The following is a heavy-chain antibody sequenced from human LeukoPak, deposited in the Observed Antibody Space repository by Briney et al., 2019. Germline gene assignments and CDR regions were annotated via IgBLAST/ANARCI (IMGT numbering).Heavy chain of an antibody. D-gene: IGHD5-24*01. Sequence: SGGSLRLSCAASGFTFSSYWMHWVRQAPGKGLVWVSRINSDGSSTSYADSVKGRFTISRDNAKNTLYLQMNSLRAEDTAVYYCAKGRVDRDGYNYIGEWFDYWGQGTLVTVSS. J-gene: IGHJ4*02. V-gene: IGHV3-74*01. CDR1: GFTFSSYW. CDR3: AKGRVDRDGYNYIGEWFDY. CDR2: INSDGSST.